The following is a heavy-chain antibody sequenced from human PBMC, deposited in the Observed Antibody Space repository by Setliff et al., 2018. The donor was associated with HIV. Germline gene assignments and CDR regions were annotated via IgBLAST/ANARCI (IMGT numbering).Heavy chain of an antibody. V-gene: IGHV1-69*05. D-gene: IGHD3-9*01. J-gene: IGHJ3*01. CDR1: GYTFTNYY. Sequence: SVKVSCKASGYTFTNYYMHWVRQAPGQGLEWMGGIIPMFGTGFYAQKFQGRVTITTDESRSTAYMELSSLSSEDTAMYYCAREKSPVLEYFDWLKPRHVFDVWGQGTVVTVSS. CDR2: IIPMFGTG. CDR3: AREKSPVLEYFDWLKPRHVFDV.